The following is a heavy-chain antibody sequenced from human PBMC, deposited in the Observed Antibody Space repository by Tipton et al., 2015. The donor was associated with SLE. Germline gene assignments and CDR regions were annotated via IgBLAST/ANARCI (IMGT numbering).Heavy chain of an antibody. Sequence: TLSLTCTVSGGSVSSSSYYWGWIRQPPGKGLEWIGSIYYSGSTYNNPSLESRVAISIDTSKNQFSLNLSSVTAADTAVYYCARQGSGSYYGAFEIWGQGTMVSVSS. J-gene: IGHJ3*02. CDR3: ARQGSGSYYGAFEI. CDR2: IYYSGST. CDR1: GGSVSSSSYY. D-gene: IGHD1-26*01. V-gene: IGHV4-39*07.